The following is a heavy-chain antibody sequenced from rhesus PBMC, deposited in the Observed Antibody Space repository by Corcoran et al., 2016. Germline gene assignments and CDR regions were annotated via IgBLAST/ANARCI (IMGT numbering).Heavy chain of an antibody. Sequence: QLQLQESGPGLVKPSETLSLTCTVSGGSISSNYWSWIRQPPGKGREWSGRITGRGTNPDSKPSLKRRVTISTDTSKNQFSLKLTSVTAADTAIYYCATFPDVWGRGVLVTVSS. V-gene: IGHV4-173*01. J-gene: IGHJ5-2*02. CDR1: GGSISSNY. CDR3: ATFPDV. CDR2: ITGRGTNP.